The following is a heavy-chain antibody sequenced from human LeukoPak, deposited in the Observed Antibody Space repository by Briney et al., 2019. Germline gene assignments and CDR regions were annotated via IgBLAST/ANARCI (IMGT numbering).Heavy chain of an antibody. CDR2: IYHSGST. D-gene: IGHD1-26*01. Sequence: SETLSLTCTVSGASISSHYWTWIRQPPGKGLEWIGYIYHSGSTNYNPSLKSRVTIPVDTSKTQFSLKLSSVTAADTAVYYCARLYRGSYWNTMCYFDYWGQGTLVTVSS. CDR1: GASISSHY. V-gene: IGHV4-59*11. CDR3: ARLYRGSYWNTMCYFDY. J-gene: IGHJ4*02.